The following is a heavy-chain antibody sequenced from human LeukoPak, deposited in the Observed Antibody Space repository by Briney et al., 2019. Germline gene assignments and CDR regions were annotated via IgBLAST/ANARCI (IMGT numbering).Heavy chain of an antibody. J-gene: IGHJ6*04. CDR2: INHSGST. Sequence: PSETLSLTCAVYGGSFSGYYWSWIRQPPGKGLEWIGEINHSGSTNYNPSFKSRVTISVDTSKNQFSLKLSSVTAADTAVYYCARGRGYCSSTSCYAARYYYYGMDVWVKGTTVTVSS. CDR1: GGSFSGYY. CDR3: ARGRGYCSSTSCYAARYYYYGMDV. D-gene: IGHD2-2*01. V-gene: IGHV4-34*01.